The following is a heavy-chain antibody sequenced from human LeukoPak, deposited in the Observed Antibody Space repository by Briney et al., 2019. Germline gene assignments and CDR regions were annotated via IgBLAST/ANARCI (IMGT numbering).Heavy chain of an antibody. CDR1: GFTFSSYG. J-gene: IGHJ4*02. Sequence: GGSLRLSCAASGFTFSSYGMHWVRQAPGKGLEWVAFIRYDGSNKYYADSVKGRFTISRDNSKNTLYLQMNSLRAEDTAVYYCAKVGAAYSYGSGSYLDYWGQGTLVTVSS. CDR3: AKVGAAYSYGSGSYLDY. CDR2: IRYDGSNK. D-gene: IGHD3-10*01. V-gene: IGHV3-30*02.